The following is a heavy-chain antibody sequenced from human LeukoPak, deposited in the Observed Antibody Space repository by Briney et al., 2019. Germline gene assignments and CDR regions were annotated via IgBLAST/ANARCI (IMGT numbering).Heavy chain of an antibody. Sequence: ASVKVSCKASGYTFTGYYMHWVRQAPGQGLEWMGWINPNSGGTNYAQKFQGWVTMTGDTSISTAYMELSRLRSDDTAVYYCARDGPHYYDSSGYYDGRWFDPWGQGTLVTVSS. CDR2: INPNSGGT. CDR1: GYTFTGYY. CDR3: ARDGPHYYDSSGYYDGRWFDP. J-gene: IGHJ5*02. D-gene: IGHD3-22*01. V-gene: IGHV1-2*04.